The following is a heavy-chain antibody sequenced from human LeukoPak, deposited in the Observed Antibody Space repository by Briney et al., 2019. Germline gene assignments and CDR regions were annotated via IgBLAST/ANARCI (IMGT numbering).Heavy chain of an antibody. D-gene: IGHD2-21*02. CDR3: VTERCGGDCYPRAYYYFGMDL. CDR1: GLSFSSYA. CDR2: ISSSGGST. J-gene: IGHJ6*02. V-gene: IGHV3-23*01. Sequence: GGSLRLSCAASGLSFSSYAMAWVRQAPGKGLEWVSGISSSGGSTYYADSVEGRFTISRDNSKNTLFLQLNSLRAEDTAVYYCVTERCGGDCYPRAYYYFGMDLWGQGTTVTVSS.